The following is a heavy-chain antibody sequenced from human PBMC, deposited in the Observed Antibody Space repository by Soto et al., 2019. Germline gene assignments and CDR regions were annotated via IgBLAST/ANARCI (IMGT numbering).Heavy chain of an antibody. D-gene: IGHD3-22*01. CDR1: GYTFTSYA. Sequence: QVQLVQSGAEEKKPGASVKVSCKASGYTFTSYAMHWVRQAPGQRLEWMGWINAGNGNTKYSQKFQGRVTITRDTSASTAYMELSSLRSEDTAVYYCARDRGTMIVVVGYYFDYWGQGTLVTVSS. CDR3: ARDRGTMIVVVGYYFDY. CDR2: INAGNGNT. V-gene: IGHV1-3*05. J-gene: IGHJ4*02.